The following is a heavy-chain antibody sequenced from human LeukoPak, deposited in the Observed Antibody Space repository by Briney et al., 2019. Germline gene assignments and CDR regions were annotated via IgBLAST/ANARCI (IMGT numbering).Heavy chain of an antibody. D-gene: IGHD1-26*01. V-gene: IGHV3-53*01. CDR2: IYSGGST. J-gene: IGHJ4*02. CDR3: AREVAQDGGSNQAGFDY. CDR1: GFTVSSNY. Sequence: GGSLRLSCAASGFTVSSNYMSWVRQAPGKGLEWVSVIYSGGSTYYADSVKGRFTISRDNSKNTLYLQMNSLRAEDTAVYYCAREVAQDGGSNQAGFDYWGQGTLVTVSS.